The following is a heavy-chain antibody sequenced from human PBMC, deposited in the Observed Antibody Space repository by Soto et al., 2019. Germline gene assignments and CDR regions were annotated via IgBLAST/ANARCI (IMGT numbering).Heavy chain of an antibody. Sequence: GGSLRLSCAASGFTFSSYAVSWVRQAPGKGLEWVSAIGGNGGSTYYADSVKGRFTVSRDNSRNTLYLQMNSLRAEDTAVYYCGKISHGYYFEYWGQGTLVTVSS. V-gene: IGHV3-23*01. CDR1: GFTFSSYA. CDR3: GKISHGYYFEY. CDR2: IGGNGGST. J-gene: IGHJ4*02.